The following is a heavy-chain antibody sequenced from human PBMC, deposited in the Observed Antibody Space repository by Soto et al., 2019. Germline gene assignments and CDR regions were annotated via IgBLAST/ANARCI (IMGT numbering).Heavy chain of an antibody. CDR1: GYSISSGYY. Sequence: LSLTCAVSGYSISSGYYWGWIRQPPGKGLEWIGSIYHSGSTYYNPSLKSRVTISVDTSKNQFSLKLSSVTAADTAVYYCATIVVVAATPPYYFDYWGQGTLVTVSS. V-gene: IGHV4-38-2*01. CDR3: ATIVVVAATPPYYFDY. D-gene: IGHD2-15*01. J-gene: IGHJ4*02. CDR2: IYHSGST.